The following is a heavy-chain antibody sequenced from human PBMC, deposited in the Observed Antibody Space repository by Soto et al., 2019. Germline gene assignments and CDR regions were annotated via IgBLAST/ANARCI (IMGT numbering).Heavy chain of an antibody. J-gene: IGHJ4*02. CDR3: ARAVTYYYDSSCYYY. CDR1: GYTFTSYG. V-gene: IGHV1-18*01. D-gene: IGHD3-22*01. Sequence: ASVKVSCKASGYTFTSYGISWVRQAPGQGLEWMGWISAYNGNTNYAQKLQGRVTMTTDTSTSTAYMELRSLRSDDTAVYYCARAVTYYYDSSCYYYWGQGTLVTVSS. CDR2: ISAYNGNT.